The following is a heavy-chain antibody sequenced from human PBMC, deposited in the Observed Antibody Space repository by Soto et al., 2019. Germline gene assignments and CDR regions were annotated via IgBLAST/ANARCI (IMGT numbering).Heavy chain of an antibody. J-gene: IGHJ6*02. V-gene: IGHV1-46*01. Sequence: QVQLVQSGAEVKKPGASVKVSCKASGYTFTNYYIHWVRQAPRQGLEWMGIINPSGGRTSYAQKSQGRVTMTRDTSTSTVYMELSSLRSEDTAVYYWARGDGRGSSGFYYYYGMDVWGHGTTVTVSS. CDR2: INPSGGRT. CDR1: GYTFTNYY. D-gene: IGHD6-25*01. CDR3: ARGDGRGSSGFYYYYGMDV.